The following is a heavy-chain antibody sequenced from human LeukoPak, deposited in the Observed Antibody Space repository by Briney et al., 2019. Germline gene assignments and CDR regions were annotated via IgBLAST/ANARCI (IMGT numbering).Heavy chain of an antibody. D-gene: IGHD1-14*01. CDR1: GFTFSDYY. CDR2: IGSSGSTI. V-gene: IGHV3-11*01. Sequence: GGSLRLSCAASGFTFSDYYMSWIRQAPGKGLEWVSYIGSSGSTIYYADSVKGRFTISRDNAKNSLYLQMNSLRAEDTAVYYCARDRPNHPYYYYGMDVWGQGTTVTVSS. CDR3: ARDRPNHPYYYYGMDV. J-gene: IGHJ6*02.